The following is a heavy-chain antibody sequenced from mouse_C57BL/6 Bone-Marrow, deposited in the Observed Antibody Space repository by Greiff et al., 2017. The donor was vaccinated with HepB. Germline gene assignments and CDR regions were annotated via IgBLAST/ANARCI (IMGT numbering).Heavy chain of an antibody. D-gene: IGHD1-1*01. CDR1: GYTFTSYG. V-gene: IGHV1-81*01. CDR2: IYPRSGNT. J-gene: IGHJ3*01. Sequence: QVQLQQSGAELARPGASVKLSCKASGYTFTSYGISWVKQRTGQGLEWIGEIYPRSGNTYYNEKFKGKATLTADKSSSTAYMELRSLTSEDSAVYLCARSNYYGSTLFAYWGQGTLVTVSA. CDR3: ARSNYYGSTLFAY.